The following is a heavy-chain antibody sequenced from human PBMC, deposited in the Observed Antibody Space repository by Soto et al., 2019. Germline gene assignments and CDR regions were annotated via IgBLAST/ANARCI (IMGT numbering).Heavy chain of an antibody. V-gene: IGHV3-23*01. J-gene: IGHJ4*02. CDR2: ISSIGGST. D-gene: IGHD6-19*01. CDR3: AKDRYSSGWYIYDY. CDR1: GFTFSNYA. Sequence: GGSLRLSCTASGFTFSNYALSWVRQAPGKGLEWVSGISSIGGSTHYADSVKGRFTISRDTSKNTVYLQMNSLRVEDTAIYYCAKDRYSSGWYIYDYWGQGTLVTVAS.